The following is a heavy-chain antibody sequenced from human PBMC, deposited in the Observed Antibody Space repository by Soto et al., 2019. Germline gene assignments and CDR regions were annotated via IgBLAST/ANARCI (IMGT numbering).Heavy chain of an antibody. CDR2: INGGNGNT. CDR3: ARDRYYHDGSGLYWYFDL. CDR1: GYSFTNYA. Sequence: QVQLVQSGAEVKKPGASVKVSCKASGYSFTNYAMHWVRQAPGQGLEWMGWINGGNGNTKYSEKFQGRVTITRDTSASTAYMELSSLRSEDTAVYYCARDRYYHDGSGLYWYFDLWGRGILVTVSS. D-gene: IGHD3-22*01. V-gene: IGHV1-3*01. J-gene: IGHJ2*01.